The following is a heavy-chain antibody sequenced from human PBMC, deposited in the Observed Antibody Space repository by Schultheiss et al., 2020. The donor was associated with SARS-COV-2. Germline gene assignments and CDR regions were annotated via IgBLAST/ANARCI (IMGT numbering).Heavy chain of an antibody. CDR2: IYYSGST. CDR3: ARAALVGASRNRGRGFDP. D-gene: IGHD1-26*01. V-gene: IGHV4-59*06. J-gene: IGHJ5*02. Sequence: SETLSLTCTVSGGSISSYYWSWIRQPPGKGLEWIGYIYYSGSTYYNPSLKSRVTISVDTSKNQFSLKLSSVTAADTAVYYCARAALVGASRNRGRGFDPWGQGTLVTVSS. CDR1: GGSISSYY.